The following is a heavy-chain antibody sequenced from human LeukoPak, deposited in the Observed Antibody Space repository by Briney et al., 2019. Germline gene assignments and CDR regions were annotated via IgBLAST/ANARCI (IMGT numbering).Heavy chain of an antibody. CDR1: GGSISSYY. D-gene: IGHD6-6*01. CDR2: IYYSGST. Sequence: SETLSLTCTVSGGSISSYYWSWIRQPPGKGLEWIGYIYYSGSTNYNPSLKSRVTISVDTSKNQFSLKLSSVTAADTAVYYCARQEVAARPVNFDYWGQGTLVTVSS. CDR3: ARQEVAARPVNFDY. V-gene: IGHV4-59*08. J-gene: IGHJ4*02.